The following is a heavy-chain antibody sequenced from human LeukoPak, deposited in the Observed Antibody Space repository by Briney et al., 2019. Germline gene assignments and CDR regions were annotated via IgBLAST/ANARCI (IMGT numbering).Heavy chain of an antibody. V-gene: IGHV1-69*01. CDR1: GGTFSSYA. CDR3: ARETDLIVGATYSWFDP. Sequence: SVKVSCKASGGTFSSYAISWVRQAPGQGLEWMGGIIRIFGTANYAQKFQGRVTITADESTSTAYMELSSLRSEDTAVYYCARETDLIVGATYSWFDPWGQGTLVTVSS. D-gene: IGHD1-26*01. J-gene: IGHJ5*02. CDR2: IIRIFGTA.